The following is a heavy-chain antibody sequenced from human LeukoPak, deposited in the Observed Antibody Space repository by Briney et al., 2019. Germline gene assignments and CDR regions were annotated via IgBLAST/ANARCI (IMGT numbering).Heavy chain of an antibody. J-gene: IGHJ5*02. CDR2: IYYSGST. Sequence: KPSETLSLTCTVSGGSISSYWGWIRQPPGKGLEWIGYIYYSGSTNYNPSLKSRITMSVDTSKNQFSLKLSSVTAADTAVYYCARGDVLRNFDWFGSLDPWGQGTLVTVSS. D-gene: IGHD3-9*01. CDR1: GGSISSY. V-gene: IGHV4-59*12. CDR3: ARGDVLRNFDWFGSLDP.